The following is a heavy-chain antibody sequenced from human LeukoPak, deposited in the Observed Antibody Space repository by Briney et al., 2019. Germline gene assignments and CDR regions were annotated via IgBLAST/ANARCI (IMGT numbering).Heavy chain of an antibody. CDR2: IYYSGST. V-gene: IGHV4-59*01. CDR3: ARGPRIAAAE. J-gene: IGHJ3*01. D-gene: IGHD6-13*01. CDR1: GGSISSYY. Sequence: SETLSLTCTVSGGSISSYYWSWIRQPPGKGLEWIGYIYYSGSTNYNPSLKSRVTISVDTSKNQFSLKLSSVTTADTAVYYCARGPRIAAAEWGQGTMVTVSS.